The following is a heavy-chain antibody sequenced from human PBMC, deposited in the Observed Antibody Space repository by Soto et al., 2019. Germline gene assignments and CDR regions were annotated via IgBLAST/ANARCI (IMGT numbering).Heavy chain of an antibody. Sequence: PSETLSLTCTVSGGSISSYYWSWIRQPPGKGLEWIGYIYYSGSTNYNPSLKSRVTISVDTSKNQFSLKLSSVTAADTAVYYCARVDYDSSGYYYDYWGQGTLLTVSS. V-gene: IGHV4-59*01. D-gene: IGHD3-22*01. CDR2: IYYSGST. CDR3: ARVDYDSSGYYYDY. J-gene: IGHJ4*02. CDR1: GGSISSYY.